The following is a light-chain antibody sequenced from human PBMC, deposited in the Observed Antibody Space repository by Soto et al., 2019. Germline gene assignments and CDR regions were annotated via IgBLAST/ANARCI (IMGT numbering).Light chain of an antibody. CDR2: WAS. CDR1: QRVLYSSNNKNY. V-gene: IGKV4-1*01. CDR3: EQYYSTPYT. J-gene: IGKJ2*01. Sequence: DIVMTQSPDSLAVSLGARATINCKSSQRVLYSSNNKNYLAWYQQKPGQPPKLLIYWASTRESGVPDRFSGSGSGTYFTLTISSLQDEDVAVYYCEQYYSTPYTFGHGTKLEI.